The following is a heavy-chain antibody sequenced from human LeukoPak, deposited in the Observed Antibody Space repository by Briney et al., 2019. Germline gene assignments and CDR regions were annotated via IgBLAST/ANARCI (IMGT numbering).Heavy chain of an antibody. CDR2: INHSGST. CDR3: ARGVSDCSSTSCYAATRNWFDP. Sequence: SETLSLTCAVYGGSFSGYYWSWIRQPPGKRLEWIGEINHSGSTNYNPSLKSRVTISVDTSKNQFSLKLSSVTAADTAVYYCARGVSDCSSTSCYAATRNWFDPWGQGTLVTVSS. J-gene: IGHJ5*02. V-gene: IGHV4-34*01. CDR1: GGSFSGYY. D-gene: IGHD2-2*01.